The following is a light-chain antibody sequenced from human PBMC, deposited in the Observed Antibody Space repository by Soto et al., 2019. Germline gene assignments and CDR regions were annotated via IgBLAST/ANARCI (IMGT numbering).Light chain of an antibody. CDR1: SSDVGTYNL. V-gene: IGLV2-23*02. CDR2: EVI. CDR3: CSYAGSSIFV. J-gene: IGLJ2*01. Sequence: QSALTQPASVSGSPGQSITISCTGSSSDVGTYNLVSWYQHHPGKAPKLMISEVIKRPSGVSNRFSGSKSGNTASLTISGLQAEDEADYYYCSYAGSSIFVFCGGTKLTVL.